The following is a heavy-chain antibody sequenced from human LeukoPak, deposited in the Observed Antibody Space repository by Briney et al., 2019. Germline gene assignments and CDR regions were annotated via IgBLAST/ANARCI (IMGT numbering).Heavy chain of an antibody. V-gene: IGHV4-39*01. J-gene: IGHJ3*02. CDR2: IYYFGST. CDR1: GGSISSRSYY. CDR3: ARHWDIVVVPAARNNDAFDI. D-gene: IGHD2-2*01. Sequence: SETLSLTCTVSGGSISSRSYYWGWIRQPPGKGLEWVGSIYYFGSTYYNPSLKSRVTISVDTSKNQFSLKLSSVTAADTAVYYCARHWDIVVVPAARNNDAFDIWGQGTMVTVSS.